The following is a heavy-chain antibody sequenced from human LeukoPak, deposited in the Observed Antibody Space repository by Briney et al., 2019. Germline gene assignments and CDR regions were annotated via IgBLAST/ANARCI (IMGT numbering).Heavy chain of an antibody. D-gene: IGHD3-22*01. Sequence: SETLSLTCNVSGGSISSGGYYLSWIRQHPSKCLGWIGYIYYSGSTYYNPSLKSRVTISVDTSKNQFSLKLSSVTAADTAVYYCARVTMIVVVNWFDPWGQGTLVTVSS. CDR1: GGSISSGGYY. CDR2: IYYSGST. J-gene: IGHJ5*02. V-gene: IGHV4-31*03. CDR3: ARVTMIVVVNWFDP.